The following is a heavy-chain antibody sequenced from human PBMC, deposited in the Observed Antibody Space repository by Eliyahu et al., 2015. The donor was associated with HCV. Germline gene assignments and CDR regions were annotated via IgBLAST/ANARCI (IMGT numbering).Heavy chain of an antibody. V-gene: IGHV3-23*01. J-gene: IGHJ4*02. Sequence: EVQLLESGGGLVQPGGSLRLSCAASGFTFSSYXMSWVRQAPGKGLEWVSAISGSGGSTYYADSVKGRFTISRDNSKNTLYLQMNSLRAEDTAVYYCAKDRGYCSSTSCYDFDYWGQGTLVTVSS. CDR1: GFTFSSYX. D-gene: IGHD2-2*01. CDR3: AKDRGYCSSTSCYDFDY. CDR2: ISGSGGST.